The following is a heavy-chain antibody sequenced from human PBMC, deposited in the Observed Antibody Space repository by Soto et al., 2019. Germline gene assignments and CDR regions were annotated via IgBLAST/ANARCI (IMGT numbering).Heavy chain of an antibody. Sequence: QVQLQESGPGLVKPSQTLSLTCTVSGGSISSGGYYWSWIRQHPGKGLEWIGYIYYSGSTYYNPSLKSRVTISVDTSKNQFSLKLSSVTAADTAVYYCARGEVRYFDSHYGMDVWGQGTTVTVSS. J-gene: IGHJ6*02. V-gene: IGHV4-31*03. CDR3: ARGEVRYFDSHYGMDV. CDR1: GGSISSGGYY. D-gene: IGHD3-9*01. CDR2: IYYSGST.